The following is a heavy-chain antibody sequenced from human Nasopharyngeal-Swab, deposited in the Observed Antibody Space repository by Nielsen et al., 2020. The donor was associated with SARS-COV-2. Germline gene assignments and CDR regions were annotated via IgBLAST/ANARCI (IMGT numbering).Heavy chain of an antibody. V-gene: IGHV4-38-2*01. D-gene: IGHD2-21*01. Sequence: SQTLSLTCGVSGYSLSSGYYWGWIRQPPGKGLEWIGSVYHTGTTYYNPSLKSRVSISVDTSKNQFSLKLSSVSAADTAVYYCARHGESVVVVEGFEYWGQGTLVTVSS. CDR1: GYSLSSGYY. CDR3: ARHGESVVVVEGFEY. CDR2: VYHTGTT. J-gene: IGHJ4*02.